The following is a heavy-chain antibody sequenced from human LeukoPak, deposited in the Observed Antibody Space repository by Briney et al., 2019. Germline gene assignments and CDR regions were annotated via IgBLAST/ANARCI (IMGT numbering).Heavy chain of an antibody. CDR2: IRSKANGETT. Sequence: PGGSLRLSCTASGFNFGDYGMSWVRQAPGKGLEWVGFIRSKANGETTQYAASVKGRFTISRDDSKSITYLEMSSLKTQDTAVYYCTNRVPDYSGSSGSYSYYSDDWGQGTLVTVSS. CDR3: TNRVPDYSGSSGSYSYYSDD. V-gene: IGHV3-49*04. CDR1: GFNFGDYG. J-gene: IGHJ4*02. D-gene: IGHD3-10*01.